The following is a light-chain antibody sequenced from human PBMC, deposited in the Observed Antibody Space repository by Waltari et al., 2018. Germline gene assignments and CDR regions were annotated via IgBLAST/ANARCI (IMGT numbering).Light chain of an antibody. Sequence: AIRLTHSPSPLSASTGDRVTLTCRASQGISSYLTWYQQKPGKAPKLLIYAASTLQSGVSSSFSGSGSGTDFTLTISCLQSEDFATFYCQQYYSYPPTFGQGTKVEIK. V-gene: IGKV1-8*01. CDR2: AAS. CDR1: QGISSY. J-gene: IGKJ1*01. CDR3: QQYYSYPPT.